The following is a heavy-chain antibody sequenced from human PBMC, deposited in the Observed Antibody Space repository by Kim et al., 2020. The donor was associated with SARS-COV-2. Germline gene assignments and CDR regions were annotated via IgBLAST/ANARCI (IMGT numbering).Heavy chain of an antibody. D-gene: IGHD3-9*01. V-gene: IGHV5-51*01. CDR3: ARRVVKTGYYINWFDP. J-gene: IGHJ5*02. Sequence: GESLKISCKGSGYSFTSYWIGWVRQMPGKGLEGMGIIYPGDSDTRYSPSFQGQVTISADKSISTAYLQWSSLKASDTAMYYCARRVVKTGYYINWFDPWGQGTLVTVSS. CDR1: GYSFTSYW. CDR2: IYPGDSDT.